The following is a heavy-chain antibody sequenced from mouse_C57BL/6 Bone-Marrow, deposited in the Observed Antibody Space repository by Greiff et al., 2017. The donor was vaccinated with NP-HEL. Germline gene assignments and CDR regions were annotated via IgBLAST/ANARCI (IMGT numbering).Heavy chain of an antibody. CDR1: GYTFTDYA. J-gene: IGHJ4*01. CDR2: ISPYYGDA. CDR3: ARFPTTVRAMDY. Sequence: QVQLKESGPELVRPGVSVKISCKGSGYTFTDYAMHWVKQSHAKSLEWIGVISPYYGDASYNQKFKDKATLTVDKSSSTAYMELGRLTAEDAAVYYCARFPTTVRAMDYWGQGTSVTVSS. D-gene: IGHD2-13*01. V-gene: IGHV1-67*01.